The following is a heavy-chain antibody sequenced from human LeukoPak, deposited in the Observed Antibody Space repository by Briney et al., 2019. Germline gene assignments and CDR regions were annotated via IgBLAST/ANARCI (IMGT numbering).Heavy chain of an antibody. CDR2: IRRKGQGYTT. CDR3: SSDGDEGDNRGFDI. Sequence: GGSLRLPCAASGFTFSGYILDWVRQAPGKGLEWVGRIRRKGQGYTTAYAASVKGRFTLSRDDSQSPLYLHLNSLQTEDTVVYHCSSDGDEGDNRGFDIWVQGTMVTVAS. V-gene: IGHV3-72*01. CDR1: GFTFSGYI. D-gene: IGHD3-22*01. J-gene: IGHJ3*02.